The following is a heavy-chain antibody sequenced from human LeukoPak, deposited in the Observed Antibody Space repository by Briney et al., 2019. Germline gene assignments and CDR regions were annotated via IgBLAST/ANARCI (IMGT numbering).Heavy chain of an antibody. CDR2: ISGSGGST. D-gene: IGHD1-26*01. Sequence: GGSLRLSCAASGFTFSGSAMHWVRQAPGRGLEWVSAISGSGGSTYADSVKGRFTISRGNSKNTLYLQMNSLRAEDTAVYYCATGGTYTGYWGQGTLVTASS. J-gene: IGHJ4*02. CDR1: GFTFSGSA. V-gene: IGHV3-23*01. CDR3: ATGGTYTGY.